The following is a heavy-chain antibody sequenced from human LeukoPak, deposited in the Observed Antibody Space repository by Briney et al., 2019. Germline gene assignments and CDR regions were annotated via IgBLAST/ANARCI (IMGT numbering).Heavy chain of an antibody. CDR3: AKGLSSSWGFDY. Sequence: SETLSLTCTVSGGSISSYYWSWIRQPPGKGLEWIGYIYYSGSTNYNPSLKSRVTISVDTSKNQFSLKLSSVTAADTAVYYCAKGLSSSWGFDYWGQGTLVTVSS. D-gene: IGHD6-13*01. CDR1: GGSISSYY. J-gene: IGHJ4*02. CDR2: IYYSGST. V-gene: IGHV4-59*01.